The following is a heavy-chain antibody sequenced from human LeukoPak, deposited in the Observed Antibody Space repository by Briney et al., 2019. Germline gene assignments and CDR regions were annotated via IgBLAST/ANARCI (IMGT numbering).Heavy chain of an antibody. D-gene: IGHD6-6*01. J-gene: IGHJ3*02. CDR1: GGSISSYY. Sequence: SETLSLTCTVSGGSISSYYWSWIRQPAGKGLEWIGRIYTSGSTNYNPSLKSRVTMSVDTSKNQFSLKLSSMTAADTAVYYCARVTYSSSSMSLDAFDIWGQGTMVTVSS. V-gene: IGHV4-4*07. CDR2: IYTSGST. CDR3: ARVTYSSSSMSLDAFDI.